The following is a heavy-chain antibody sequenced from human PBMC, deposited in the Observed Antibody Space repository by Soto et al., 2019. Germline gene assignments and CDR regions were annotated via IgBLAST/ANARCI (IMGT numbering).Heavy chain of an antibody. Sequence: QVQLQESGPGLVKPSQTLSLTCTVSGGSISSGGSYWSWIRLHPGKGLAWIGYIYYSGSTYYNPSLKSRVTISVDTSKNQFSLKLSSVTAADTAVYYCARGGYYGSGSYLPPDYWGQGTLVTVSS. V-gene: IGHV4-31*03. CDR1: GGSISSGGSY. D-gene: IGHD3-10*01. J-gene: IGHJ4*02. CDR3: ARGGYYGSGSYLPPDY. CDR2: IYYSGST.